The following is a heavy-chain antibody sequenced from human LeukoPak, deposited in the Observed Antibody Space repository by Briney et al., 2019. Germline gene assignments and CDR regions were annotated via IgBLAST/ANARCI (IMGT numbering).Heavy chain of an antibody. Sequence: GGSLRLSCAASGFTFSSYGMHWVRLAPGKGLEWVAFIRSIGTNTYYADSVKGRFTISRDNSKNTLYLQMNSLRAEDTAVYYCPTYTSSYFDYWGQGTLVTVSS. J-gene: IGHJ4*02. V-gene: IGHV3-30*02. D-gene: IGHD1-14*01. CDR1: GFTFSSYG. CDR3: PTYTSSYFDY. CDR2: IRSIGTNT.